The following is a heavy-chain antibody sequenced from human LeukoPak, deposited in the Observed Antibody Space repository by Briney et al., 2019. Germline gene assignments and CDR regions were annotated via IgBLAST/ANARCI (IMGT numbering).Heavy chain of an antibody. V-gene: IGHV3-7*01. CDR2: IRHDGSGK. Sequence: GGSLRLSCAASGFTFSSYWMSWVRQAPGKGLGWVANIRHDGSGKYYVDPVKGRFTISRDNAKNSLYLQMNSLRAEDSAVYYCTRIYCSGGTCSYFDYWGQGTLVTVSS. D-gene: IGHD2-15*01. CDR3: TRIYCSGGTCSYFDY. J-gene: IGHJ4*02. CDR1: GFTFSSYW.